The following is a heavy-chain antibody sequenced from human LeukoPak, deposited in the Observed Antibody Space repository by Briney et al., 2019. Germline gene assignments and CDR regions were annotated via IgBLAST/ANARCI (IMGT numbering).Heavy chain of an antibody. D-gene: IGHD3-10*01. CDR3: AREVLLWFGELVPFGMDV. J-gene: IGHJ6*02. CDR1: GYTFTGYY. CDR2: INPNSGGT. Sequence: ASVKVSCKASGYTFTGYYMHWVRQAPGQGLEWMGWINPNSGGTNYAQKFQGWVTMTRDTSISTAYMELSRLRSDDTAVYYCAREVLLWFGELVPFGMDVWGQGTTVTVSS. V-gene: IGHV1-2*04.